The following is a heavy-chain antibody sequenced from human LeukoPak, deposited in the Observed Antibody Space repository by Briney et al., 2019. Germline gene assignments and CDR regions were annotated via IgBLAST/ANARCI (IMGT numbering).Heavy chain of an antibody. Sequence: SETLSLTCTVSGGSISSSSYYWGWIRQPPGKGLEWIGSIYYSGSTYYNPSLKSRVTISGDTSKNQFSLKLSSVTAADTAVYYCARERRVVQWFDPWGQGTLVTVSS. CDR3: ARERRVVQWFDP. D-gene: IGHD2-15*01. J-gene: IGHJ5*02. CDR1: GGSISSSSYY. V-gene: IGHV4-39*07. CDR2: IYYSGST.